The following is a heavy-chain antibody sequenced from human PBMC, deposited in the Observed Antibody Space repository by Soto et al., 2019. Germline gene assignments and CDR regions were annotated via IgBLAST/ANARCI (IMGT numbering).Heavy chain of an antibody. V-gene: IGHV3-23*01. CDR1: GFTFSSYV. CDR2: INVGGGGST. CDR3: AKAGTIFGVVMNNWFDP. Sequence: PGGSLRLSCAASGFTFSSYVMSWVRQAPGKGLEWVSTINVGGGGSTYYADYVKSRFTISRDNSKNTLYLQIKSMRAEDTAVYYCAKAGTIFGVVMNNWFDPWGQGT. D-gene: IGHD3-3*01. J-gene: IGHJ5*02.